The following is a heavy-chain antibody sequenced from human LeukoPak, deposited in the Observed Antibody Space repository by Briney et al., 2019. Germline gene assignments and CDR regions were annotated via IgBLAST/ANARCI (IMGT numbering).Heavy chain of an antibody. Sequence: PSETLSLTCTVSGGSNSSYYWRWLRQPAGKGREWIGRIYTSVSTNYTPSLNSRVTISVDTSKNQFSLKLSSVTATDTAVYYCAREIRPGNYYYYMDVWGKGTTVTISS. CDR3: AREIRPGNYYYYMDV. D-gene: IGHD1-14*01. CDR2: IYTSVST. CDR1: GGSNSSYY. V-gene: IGHV4-4*07. J-gene: IGHJ6*03.